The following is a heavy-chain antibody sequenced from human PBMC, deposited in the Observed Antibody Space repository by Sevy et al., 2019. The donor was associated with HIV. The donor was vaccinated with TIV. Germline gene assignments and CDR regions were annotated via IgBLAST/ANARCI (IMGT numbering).Heavy chain of an antibody. Sequence: SETLSLTCTVSGGSISPYYWNWIRQPPGKGLEWIGYIYYSGSTNSNPSLKSRVTISVDTSKNQFSLKLNSVTAADTAVYFCARGGGLTDYGMDVWGQGTTVTVSS. CDR2: IYYSGST. J-gene: IGHJ6*02. D-gene: IGHD3-16*01. V-gene: IGHV4-59*01. CDR1: GGSISPYY. CDR3: ARGGGLTDYGMDV.